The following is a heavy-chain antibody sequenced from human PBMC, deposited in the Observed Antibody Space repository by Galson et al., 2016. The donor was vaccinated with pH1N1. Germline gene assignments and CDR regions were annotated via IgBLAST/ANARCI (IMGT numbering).Heavy chain of an antibody. Sequence: SLRLSCAASGFSLSDYWISWVRQAPGKGLEWVANIKQDGSEIYYVDSVKDRCTISRDNAKNSVSLQMNSLRVEDTAVYYCVRAIGGAASYWGQGTLVTVSS. CDR2: IKQDGSEI. D-gene: IGHD6-13*01. CDR3: VRAIGGAASY. J-gene: IGHJ4*02. V-gene: IGHV3-7*01. CDR1: GFSLSDYW.